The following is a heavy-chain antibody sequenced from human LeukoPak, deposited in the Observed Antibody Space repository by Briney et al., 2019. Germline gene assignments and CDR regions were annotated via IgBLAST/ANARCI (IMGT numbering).Heavy chain of an antibody. CDR3: ARRRVLTGSSRGDAFDI. CDR2: IIPIFGTA. CDR1: GGTFSSYA. J-gene: IGHJ3*02. Sequence: SVKVSCKASGGTFSSYAISWVRQAPGQGLEWMGGIIPIFGTANYAQKFQGRVTITTDESTSTAYMELSSLRFEDTAVYYCARRRVLTGSSRGDAFDIWGQGTVVTVSS. D-gene: IGHD3-9*01. V-gene: IGHV1-69*05.